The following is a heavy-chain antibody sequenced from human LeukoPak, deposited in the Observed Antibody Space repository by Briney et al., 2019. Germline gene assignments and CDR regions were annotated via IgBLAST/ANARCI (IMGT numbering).Heavy chain of an antibody. CDR1: GGSISSYY. J-gene: IGHJ4*02. V-gene: IGHV4-59*01. CDR2: IYYSGST. CDR3: ARAAYSIGY. D-gene: IGHD2-15*01. Sequence: SETLSLTCTVSGGSISSYYWSWIRQPPGKGLEWIGYIYYSGSTNYNPSLKSRVTISVDTSKNQFSLKLSSVTAADTAVYYCARAAYSIGYWGQGTLVTVSS.